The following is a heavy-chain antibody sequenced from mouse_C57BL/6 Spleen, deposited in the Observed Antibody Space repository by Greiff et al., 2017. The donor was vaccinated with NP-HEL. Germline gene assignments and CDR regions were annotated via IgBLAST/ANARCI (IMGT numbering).Heavy chain of an antibody. CDR2: IYPGSGST. CDR1: GYTFTSYW. V-gene: IGHV1-55*01. D-gene: IGHD1-1*01. CDR3: AREGYYGSSYYAMDY. J-gene: IGHJ4*01. Sequence: VQLQESGAELVKPGASVKMSCKASGYTFTSYWITWVKQRPGQGLAWIGDIYPGSGSTNYNEKFKSKATLTVDTSSSTAYMQLSSLTSEDSAVYYCAREGYYGSSYYAMDYWGQGTSVTVSS.